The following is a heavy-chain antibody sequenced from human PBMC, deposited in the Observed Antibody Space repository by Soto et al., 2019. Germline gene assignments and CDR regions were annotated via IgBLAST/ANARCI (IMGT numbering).Heavy chain of an antibody. CDR2: ISAYNGNT. J-gene: IGHJ5*02. CDR1: GYSFTRHD. Sequence: ASVKVSCKASGYSFTRHDINWVRQAPGQGLEWMGWISAYNGNTNYAQKLPGRVTMTTDTSTSTAYMELRSLRSDDTAVYYCAREESNSDFWSGYYNTNWFDPWGQGTMVTVSP. D-gene: IGHD3-3*01. CDR3: AREESNSDFWSGYYNTNWFDP. V-gene: IGHV1-18*01.